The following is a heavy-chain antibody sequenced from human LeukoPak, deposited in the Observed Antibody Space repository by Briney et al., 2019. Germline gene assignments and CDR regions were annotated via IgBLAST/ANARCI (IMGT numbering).Heavy chain of an antibody. D-gene: IGHD3-3*01. V-gene: IGHV1-18*01. CDR1: GYTFTYLV. J-gene: IGHJ4*02. CDR3: ARGRPSDF. CDR2: ISAYSGDT. Sequence: ASVKVSCKTSGYTFTYLVMSCVRPAPGQGLEWMGWISAYSGDTNYAHNLQGRVTMTTDTSTSTAYIELRSLISDDTAMYYCARGRPSDFWGQGTLVTVSS.